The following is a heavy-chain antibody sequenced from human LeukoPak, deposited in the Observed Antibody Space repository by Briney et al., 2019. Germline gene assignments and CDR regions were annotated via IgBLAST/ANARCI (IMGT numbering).Heavy chain of an antibody. CDR3: ARRRVTVVRGVDITSYYFDY. CDR1: GFTFTDAW. V-gene: IGHV3-20*04. J-gene: IGHJ4*02. D-gene: IGHD3-10*01. CDR2: INWNGGST. Sequence: PGGSLRHSCAASGFTFTDAWMSWVRQAPGKGLEWVSGINWNGGSTGYADSVKGRFTISRDNAKNSLFLQMNSLRAEDTALYYCARRRVTVVRGVDITSYYFDYWGQGTLVTVSS.